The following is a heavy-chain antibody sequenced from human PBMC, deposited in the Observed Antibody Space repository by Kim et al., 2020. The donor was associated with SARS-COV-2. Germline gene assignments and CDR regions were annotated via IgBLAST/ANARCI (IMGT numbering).Heavy chain of an antibody. CDR3: ARGDTIFGVVINAFDI. D-gene: IGHD3-3*01. CDR2: IYYSRST. J-gene: IGHJ3*02. V-gene: IGHV4-31*03. CDR1: GGSISSGGYY. Sequence: SETLSLTCTVSGGSISSGGYYWSWIRQHPGKGLEWIGYIYYSRSTYYNPSLKSRVTISVDTSKNQFSLKLSSVTAADTAVYYCARGDTIFGVVINAFDIWGQGTMVTVSS.